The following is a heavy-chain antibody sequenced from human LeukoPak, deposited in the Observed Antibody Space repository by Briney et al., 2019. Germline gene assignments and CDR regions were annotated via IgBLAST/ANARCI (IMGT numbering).Heavy chain of an antibody. Sequence: ASVKVSCKASGYTFTGYYMHWVRQAPGQGFEWMGWINPNSGGTNYAQKFQGWVTMTRDTSISTAYMELSRLRSDDTAVYYCARGGSITMVRGVIYYFDYWGQGTLVTVSS. CDR2: INPNSGGT. V-gene: IGHV1-2*04. CDR3: ARGGSITMVRGVIYYFDY. J-gene: IGHJ4*02. D-gene: IGHD3-10*01. CDR1: GYTFTGYY.